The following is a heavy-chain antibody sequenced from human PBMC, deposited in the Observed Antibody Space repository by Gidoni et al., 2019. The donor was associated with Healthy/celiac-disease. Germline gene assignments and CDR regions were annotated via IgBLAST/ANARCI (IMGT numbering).Heavy chain of an antibody. D-gene: IGHD3-16*01. Sequence: QVQLVQSGAEVKKPGSSVKVSCKASGGTFSSYAISGVRQAPGQGLEWMGGIIPIFGTANYAQKFQGRVTITADESTSTAYMELSSLRSEDTAVYYCARVLRYAWELGYFDYWGQGTLVTVSS. CDR3: ARVLRYAWELGYFDY. J-gene: IGHJ4*02. CDR2: IIPIFGTA. CDR1: GGTFSSYA. V-gene: IGHV1-69*01.